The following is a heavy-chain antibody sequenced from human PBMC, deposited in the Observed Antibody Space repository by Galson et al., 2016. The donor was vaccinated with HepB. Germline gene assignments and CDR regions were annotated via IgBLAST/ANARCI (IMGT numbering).Heavy chain of an antibody. CDR1: GFTFNIYA. V-gene: IGHV3-23*01. J-gene: IGHJ4*02. CDR2: VIGSGGSK. Sequence: SLRLSCAASGFTFNIYAMSWVRQAPGKGLEWVSSVIGSGGSKYFADSVRGRFTISRDNSKNTLYLQMNSLSAEDTAVYYCAKHKGVETAIFDYWGQGTLVTVSS. D-gene: IGHD2-21*02. CDR3: AKHKGVETAIFDY.